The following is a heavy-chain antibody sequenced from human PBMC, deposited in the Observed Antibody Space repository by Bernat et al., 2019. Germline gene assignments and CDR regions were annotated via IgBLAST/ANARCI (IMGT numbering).Heavy chain of an antibody. V-gene: IGHV3-30*18. CDR2: ISYDGSNK. D-gene: IGHD6-19*01. CDR1: GFTFSSYG. Sequence: QVQLVESGGGVVQPGRSLRLSCAASGFTFSSYGMHWVRQAPGKGLEWVAVISYDGSNKYYADSVKGRFTISRDNSKNTLYLQMNSLRAEDTAVYYCAKERYSSGWYEPLDYWGQGTLFTVPS. J-gene: IGHJ4*02. CDR3: AKERYSSGWYEPLDY.